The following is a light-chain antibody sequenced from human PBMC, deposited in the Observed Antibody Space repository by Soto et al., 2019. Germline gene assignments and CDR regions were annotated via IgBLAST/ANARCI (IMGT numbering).Light chain of an antibody. Sequence: QSALTQPASVSGSPGQSITISCTGTSSDVGGYHYVSWYQQHPGKAPKLMIYDVSNRPSGVSNRVSGSKSGNTASLTISGLQAEDEADYYCSSYTSSSTLVFGTVTKVTVL. CDR3: SSYTSSSTLV. J-gene: IGLJ1*01. CDR2: DVS. V-gene: IGLV2-14*01. CDR1: SSDVGGYHY.